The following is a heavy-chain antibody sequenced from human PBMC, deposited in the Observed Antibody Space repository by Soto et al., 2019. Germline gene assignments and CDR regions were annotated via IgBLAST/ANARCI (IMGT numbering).Heavy chain of an antibody. CDR1: GFTLSTYA. D-gene: IGHD4-4*01. V-gene: IGHV3-23*01. Sequence: WGSLRLSCVASGFTLSTYAMSWVRQAPGKGLEWDTDITGRGDSTYYADSVKGRFTISRDNSKSTVSLHMNRLRAEDKAVYHTVRHRRNASGAFDICVQGTMVTVSS. CDR3: VRHRRNASGAFDI. CDR2: ITGRGDST. J-gene: IGHJ3*02.